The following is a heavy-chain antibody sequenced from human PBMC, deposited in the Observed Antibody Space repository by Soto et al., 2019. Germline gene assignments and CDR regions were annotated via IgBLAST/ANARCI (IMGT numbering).Heavy chain of an antibody. D-gene: IGHD3-3*01. Sequence: ASVKVSCKASGYTFTSYGISWVRQAPGQGREGMGWISAYNGNTNYAQKLQGRVTMTTDTSTSTAYMELRSLRSDDTAVYYCASLLNPIFGVVIKGGVGYFASWGQGTLLTVYS. V-gene: IGHV1-18*01. CDR1: GYTFTSYG. CDR2: ISAYNGNT. CDR3: ASLLNPIFGVVIKGGVGYFAS. J-gene: IGHJ4*02.